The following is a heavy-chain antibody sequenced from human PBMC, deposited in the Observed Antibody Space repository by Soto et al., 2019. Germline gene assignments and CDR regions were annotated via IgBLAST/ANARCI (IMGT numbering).Heavy chain of an antibody. CDR1: GGSISRYY. J-gene: IGHJ5*02. CDR3: ARTDYYDSSGSFDP. CDR2: IYYSGST. D-gene: IGHD3-22*01. V-gene: IGHV4-59*01. Sequence: NPSETLSLTCTVSGGSISRYYWSWIRQPPGKGLEWIGYIYYSGSTNYNPSLKSRVTISVDTSKNQFSLKLSSVTAADTAVYYCARTDYYDSSGSFDPWGQGTLVTVSS.